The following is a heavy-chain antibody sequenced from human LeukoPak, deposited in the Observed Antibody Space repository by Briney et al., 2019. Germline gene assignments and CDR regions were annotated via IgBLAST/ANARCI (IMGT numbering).Heavy chain of an antibody. V-gene: IGHV3-7*01. Sequence: PGGSLRLSCATSGFTFSSYWMSWVRQVPGKGLEWVANIKHDGRDIYYLDPVKGRFTISRDNAKNSLFLQMNSLRAEDTAVYYCARVGPWVNPDYYYYYYMDVWGKGTTVTVSS. CDR2: IKHDGRDI. J-gene: IGHJ6*03. D-gene: IGHD1-14*01. CDR3: ARVGPWVNPDYYYYYYMDV. CDR1: GFTFSSYW.